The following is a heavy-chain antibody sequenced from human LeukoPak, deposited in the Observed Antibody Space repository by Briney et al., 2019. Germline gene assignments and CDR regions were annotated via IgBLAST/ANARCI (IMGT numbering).Heavy chain of an antibody. CDR1: GFTFGDHA. CDR3: GRGPIELWLHNGIDV. CDR2: IRSRAYRGTT. D-gene: IGHD5-18*01. Sequence: GGSLRLSCSTSGFTFGDHAMSWVRQAPGKGLEWVGFIRSRAYRGTTEYAASVRDRFTISRDDSKSIAYLQMSSLKIDDTAVYFCGRGPIELWLHNGIDVWGQGTTVTVSS. J-gene: IGHJ6*02. V-gene: IGHV3-49*04.